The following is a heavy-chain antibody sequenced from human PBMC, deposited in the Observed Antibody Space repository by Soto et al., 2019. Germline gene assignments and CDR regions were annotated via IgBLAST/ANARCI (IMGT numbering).Heavy chain of an antibody. J-gene: IGHJ2*01. CDR2: TYESGST. V-gene: IGHV4-30-4*01. D-gene: IGHD4-17*01. CDR1: GGSISGGGYY. Sequence: QVQLQESGPGLVKPSETLSLTCTVSGGSISGGGYYWSWIRQPPGKGLEWIGYTYESGSTYYNPSLLSLISRSIATSENQFSHRLTSVAAADSAVYYYAGEISPLTTDWYLDLWGRCTLVAVYS. CDR3: AGEISPLTTDWYLDL.